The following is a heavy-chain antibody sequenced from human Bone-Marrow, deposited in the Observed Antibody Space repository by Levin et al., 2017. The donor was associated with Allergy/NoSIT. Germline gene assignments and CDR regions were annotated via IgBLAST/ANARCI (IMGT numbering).Heavy chain of an antibody. J-gene: IGHJ1*01. V-gene: IGHV5-51*01. CDR3: ARLPHCGGDCSSEYFQH. D-gene: IGHD2-21*02. CDR1: GYSFKSYW. Sequence: GGSLRLSCKGSGYSFKSYWIGWVRQMPGKGLEWMGIIYPGDSDTRYSPSFEGQVTMSADKSITTAYLQWSSLQASDTAIYYCARLPHCGGDCSSEYFQHWGQGTLVTVSS. CDR2: IYPGDSDT.